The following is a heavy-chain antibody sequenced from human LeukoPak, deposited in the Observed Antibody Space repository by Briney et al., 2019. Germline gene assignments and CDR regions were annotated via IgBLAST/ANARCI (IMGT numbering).Heavy chain of an antibody. CDR2: ISYDGSNK. V-gene: IGHV3-30*04. CDR1: GFTFSSYA. D-gene: IGHD4-17*01. CDR3: ARAGGDYGTNDY. J-gene: IGHJ4*02. Sequence: GGSLRLSCAASGFTFSSYAMHWVRQAPGKGLEWVAVISYDGSNKYYADSVKGRFTISRDNSKNTLYLQMNSLRAEDMAVYYCARAGGDYGTNDYWGQGTLVTVSS.